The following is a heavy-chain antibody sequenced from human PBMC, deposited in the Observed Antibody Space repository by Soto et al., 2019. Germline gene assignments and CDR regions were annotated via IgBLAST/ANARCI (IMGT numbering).Heavy chain of an antibody. Sequence: QVQLQESGPGLVKPSQTLSLTCTVSGASISSGGYYWGWIRQHPGKGLEWIGYIYYSGSTHYNPSLQSRVAISVDTSKNQFSLKLSSVTAADTAVYYCAREPSPWGQGTLVTVSS. J-gene: IGHJ5*02. V-gene: IGHV4-31*03. CDR3: AREPSP. CDR1: GASISSGGYY. CDR2: IYYSGST.